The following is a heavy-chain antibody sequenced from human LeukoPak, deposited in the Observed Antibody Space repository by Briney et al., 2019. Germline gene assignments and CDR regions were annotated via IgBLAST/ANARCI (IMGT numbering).Heavy chain of an antibody. D-gene: IGHD1-26*01. J-gene: IGHJ4*02. CDR2: IGTAGDT. CDR3: ARGMGATTQSLFDQ. V-gene: IGHV3-13*04. Sequence: PGGSLRLSCAASGXTFSSYDMHWVRQATGKGLEWVSGIGTAGDTYYPGSVKGRFTISRENAKNSLYLQMNSLRAGDTAVYYCARGMGATTQSLFDQWGQGTLVTVSS. CDR1: GXTFSSYD.